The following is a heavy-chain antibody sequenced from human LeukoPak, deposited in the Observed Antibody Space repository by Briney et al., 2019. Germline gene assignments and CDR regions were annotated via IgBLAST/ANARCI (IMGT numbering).Heavy chain of an antibody. D-gene: IGHD3-9*01. J-gene: IGHJ4*02. CDR2: INPNSGGT. CDR1: GYTFTCYY. CDR3: ARVEPPDGLLNFDY. Sequence: ASVTVSCKASGYTFTCYYMHWVRQAPGQGLEWMGWINPNSGGTNYAQKFQGRVTMTRDTSISTAYMELSRLRSDDTAVYYCARVEPPDGLLNFDYWGQGTLVTVSS. V-gene: IGHV1-2*02.